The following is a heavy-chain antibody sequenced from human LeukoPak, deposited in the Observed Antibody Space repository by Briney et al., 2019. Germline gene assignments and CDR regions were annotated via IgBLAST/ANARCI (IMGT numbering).Heavy chain of an antibody. CDR3: ARDSQKSGWLDY. Sequence: SETLSLTCTVSGGSISSSDYYWSWIRQPAGKGLEWIGRIYTSGSTNYNPSLKSRVTISVDTSKNQFSLKLSSVTAADTAVYYCARDSQKSGWLDYWGQGTLVTVSS. V-gene: IGHV4-61*02. D-gene: IGHD6-19*01. J-gene: IGHJ4*02. CDR2: IYTSGST. CDR1: GGSISSSDYY.